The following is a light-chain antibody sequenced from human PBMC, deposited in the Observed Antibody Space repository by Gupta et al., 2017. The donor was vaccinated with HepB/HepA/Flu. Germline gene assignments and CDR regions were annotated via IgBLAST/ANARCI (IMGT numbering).Light chain of an antibody. J-gene: IGLJ2*01. V-gene: IGLV1-51*01. CDR1: SSNIGSNY. Sequence: QSVLTQPPSLSAAPGQKVTISCSGNSSNIGSNYVSWYQQVPGTAPKLLIYDNDYRPSGIPDRFSGSKSGTSASLGVTGLQTGDEADYYCGTWDSRLSAVVFGGGTKLTVL. CDR2: DND. CDR3: GTWDSRLSAVV.